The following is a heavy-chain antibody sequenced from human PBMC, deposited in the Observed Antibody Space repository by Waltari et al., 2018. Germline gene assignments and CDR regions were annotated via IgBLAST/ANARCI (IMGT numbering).Heavy chain of an antibody. V-gene: IGHV3-7*03. J-gene: IGHJ4*02. D-gene: IGHD1-1*01. CDR2: IKQDGSEK. CDR3: ARDTTGGLGHFDY. Sequence: DVQLVESGGGLVQPGGSLRLYCAASGFIFSNYWMSWVRQAPGKGLEWVANIKQDGSEKYYVDSVKGRFTISRDNAKNSLYLQMNSLRAEDTAVYFCARDTTGGLGHFDYWGQGTLVTVPS. CDR1: GFIFSNYW.